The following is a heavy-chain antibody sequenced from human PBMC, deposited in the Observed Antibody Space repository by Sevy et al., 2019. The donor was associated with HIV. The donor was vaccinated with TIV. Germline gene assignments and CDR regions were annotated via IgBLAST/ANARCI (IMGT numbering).Heavy chain of an antibody. CDR1: GGTFSNYA. Sequence: ASVKVSCKASGGTFSNYAISWVRQAPGQGLEWMGGFIPMFDTANFAQKFQGRVTLTADGSTSTSYMELSSLRSEDRAVYYCASSYYESSGYSPLYYYGMDVWGQWTTVTVSS. V-gene: IGHV1-69*13. J-gene: IGHJ6*02. CDR3: ASSYYESSGYSPLYYYGMDV. D-gene: IGHD3-22*01. CDR2: FIPMFDTA.